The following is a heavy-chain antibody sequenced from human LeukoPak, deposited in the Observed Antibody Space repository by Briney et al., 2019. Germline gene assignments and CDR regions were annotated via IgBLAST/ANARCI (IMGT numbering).Heavy chain of an antibody. Sequence: GGSLRLSCAASGFTFSSYAMHWVRQAPGKGLEWVAVISYDGSNKYYADSVKGRFTISRDNSKNTLYLQMNNLRAEDTAVYYCAREPSTNYYGSGSYPGYWGQGTLVTVSS. V-gene: IGHV3-30-3*01. CDR2: ISYDGSNK. CDR1: GFTFSSYA. CDR3: AREPSTNYYGSGSYPGY. J-gene: IGHJ4*02. D-gene: IGHD3-10*01.